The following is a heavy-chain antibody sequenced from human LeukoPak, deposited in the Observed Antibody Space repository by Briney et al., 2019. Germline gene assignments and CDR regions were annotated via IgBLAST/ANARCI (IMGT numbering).Heavy chain of an antibody. CDR1: GGTFSSYA. D-gene: IGHD3-10*01. V-gene: IGHV1-69*13. J-gene: IGHJ6*02. CDR3: ARTLVRGDTANYYYYYGMDV. CDR2: IIPIFGTA. Sequence: GASVKVSCRASGGTFSSYAISRVRQPPGQGLEWMGGIIPIFGTANYAQKFQGRVTITADESTSTAYMELSSLRSEDTAVYYCARTLVRGDTANYYYYYGMDVWGQGTTVTVSS.